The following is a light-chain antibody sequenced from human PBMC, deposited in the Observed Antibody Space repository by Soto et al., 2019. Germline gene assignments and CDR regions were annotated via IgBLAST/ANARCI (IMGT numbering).Light chain of an antibody. J-gene: IGLJ1*01. Sequence: QSVLTQPASVSGSPGQSITISCTGTSSDVGGYNYVSWYQLHPGKAPKLRIFEATQRPSGVSHRFSGSRSGNTASLTISGLQAEDEADYYCCSYAGGGTSRVFGTGTKVTVL. CDR2: EAT. CDR1: SSDVGGYNY. V-gene: IGLV2-23*01. CDR3: CSYAGGGTSRV.